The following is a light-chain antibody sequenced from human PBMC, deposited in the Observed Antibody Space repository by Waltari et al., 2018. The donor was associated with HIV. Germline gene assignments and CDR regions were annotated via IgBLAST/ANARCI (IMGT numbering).Light chain of an antibody. J-gene: IGKJ1*01. Sequence: DIQMTQFPSNLSASVGDRVTITCGASQSLNSWLAWYQQKPGKVPKLLIYKVFNLESGVPSRFSGTGSGTEFSLTISSLQPDDSATYYCQQYNSYSKTFGQGTKVEIK. CDR1: QSLNSW. V-gene: IGKV1-5*03. CDR3: QQYNSYSKT. CDR2: KVF.